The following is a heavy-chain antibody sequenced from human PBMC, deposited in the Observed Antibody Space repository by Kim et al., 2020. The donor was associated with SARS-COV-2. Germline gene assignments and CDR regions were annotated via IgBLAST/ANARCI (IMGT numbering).Heavy chain of an antibody. CDR1: GDTFTLHT. Sequence: ASVKVSCRASGDTFTLHTINWVRQAPGQRLEWMGWINAGNGNTKYSQKFQGRVTITRDTSASTAYMQLSSLTSEDTAVYYCARGGHYDLLTGDYSHWYFDVWGRGTLVTVSS. CDR2: INAGNGNT. V-gene: IGHV1-3*01. J-gene: IGHJ2*01. D-gene: IGHD3-9*01. CDR3: ARGGHYDLLTGDYSHWYFDV.